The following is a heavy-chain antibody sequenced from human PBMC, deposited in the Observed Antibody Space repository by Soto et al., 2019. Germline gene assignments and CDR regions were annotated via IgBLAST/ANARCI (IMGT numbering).Heavy chain of an antibody. CDR2: INAGNGNT. CDR3: ARGGGGGSWYFDY. D-gene: IGHD6-13*01. CDR1: GYTFTSYA. Sequence: QVQLVQSGAEVKKPGASVKVSCKASGYTFTSYAMHWVRQAPGQRLEWMGWINAGNGNTKYSQKFQGRVTITRDTAASTAYMELSSLRSEDTAVYYCARGGGGGSWYFDYWGQGTLVTVSS. V-gene: IGHV1-3*01. J-gene: IGHJ4*02.